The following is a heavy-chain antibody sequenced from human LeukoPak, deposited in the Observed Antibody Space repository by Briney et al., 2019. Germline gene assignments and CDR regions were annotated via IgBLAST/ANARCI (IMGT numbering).Heavy chain of an antibody. Sequence: SETLSLTCAVYGGSFSGYYWSWIRQPPGKGLEWIGEINHSRSTNYNPSLESRVTISVDTSKNQFSLKLSSVTAADTAVYYCAREEIRSWFDPWGQGTLVTVSS. CDR2: INHSRST. D-gene: IGHD5-24*01. CDR3: AREEIRSWFDP. CDR1: GGSFSGYY. J-gene: IGHJ5*02. V-gene: IGHV4-34*01.